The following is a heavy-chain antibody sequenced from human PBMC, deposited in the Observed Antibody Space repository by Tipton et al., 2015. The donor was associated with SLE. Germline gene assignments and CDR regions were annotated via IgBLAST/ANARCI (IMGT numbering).Heavy chain of an antibody. CDR3: AKALEAPLVAGTNY. D-gene: IGHD6-19*01. Sequence: GSLRLSCAASGFTFSSYAMSWVRQAPGKGLEWVSAISGSGGSTYYADSVKGRFTISRDNSKNSLYLQMNSLRTEDTALYYCAKALEAPLVAGTNYWGQGTLVTVSS. J-gene: IGHJ4*02. CDR2: ISGSGGST. V-gene: IGHV3-23*01. CDR1: GFTFSSYA.